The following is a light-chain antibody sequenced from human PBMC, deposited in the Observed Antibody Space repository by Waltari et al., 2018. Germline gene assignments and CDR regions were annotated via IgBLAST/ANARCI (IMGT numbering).Light chain of an antibody. Sequence: QSALTQPASVSGSPGQSITISCIGTSSDVGGYNYVSWYQQHPGKAPKLMIYDVNNRPSGVSNRFSGSKSGNTASLTISGLQAEDEADYYCSSYTTSTLVVFGGGTKLTVL. CDR2: DVN. V-gene: IGLV2-14*01. CDR1: SSDVGGYNY. J-gene: IGLJ2*01. CDR3: SSYTTSTLVV.